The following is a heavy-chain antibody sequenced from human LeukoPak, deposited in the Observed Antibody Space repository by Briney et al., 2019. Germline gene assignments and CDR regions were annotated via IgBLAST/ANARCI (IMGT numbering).Heavy chain of an antibody. CDR2: IYYSGST. CDR3: ARATSSSTYNWFDP. D-gene: IGHD6-13*01. V-gene: IGHV4-59*01. J-gene: IGHJ5*02. CDR1: GGSISSYY. Sequence: PSETLSLTCTVSGGSISSYYWSWIRQPPGKGLEWIGYIYYSGSTNYNPSLKSRVTISVDTSKNQFSLKLSSVTAADTAVYYCARATSSSTYNWFDPWGQGTLVTVSS.